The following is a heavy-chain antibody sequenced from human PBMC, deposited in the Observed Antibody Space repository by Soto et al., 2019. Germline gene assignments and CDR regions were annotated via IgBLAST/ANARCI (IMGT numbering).Heavy chain of an antibody. J-gene: IGHJ6*02. D-gene: IGHD6-6*01. Sequence: GASVRVSCNASGYTFTGYYMHWLRQSPGQGLEWMGWINPNSGGTNYAQKFQGRVTMTRDKSISTAYMELSRLRSDDTAVYYCARIAGIAARRVYYYYYGMDVWGQGTTVTVSS. V-gene: IGHV1-2*02. CDR2: INPNSGGT. CDR1: GYTFTGYY. CDR3: ARIAGIAARRVYYYYYGMDV.